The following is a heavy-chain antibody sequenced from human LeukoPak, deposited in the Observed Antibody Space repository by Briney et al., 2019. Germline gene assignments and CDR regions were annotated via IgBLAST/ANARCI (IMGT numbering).Heavy chain of an antibody. J-gene: IGHJ3*02. CDR2: ISYDGSNK. Sequence: SGRSLRLSCAASGFTFSSYAMHWVRQAPGKGLGWVAVISYDGSNKYYADSVKGRFTISRDNSKNTLYLQMNSLRAEDTAVYYCAKDQRYSSGIYAFDIWGQGTMVTVSS. V-gene: IGHV3-30-3*01. CDR1: GFTFSSYA. D-gene: IGHD6-19*01. CDR3: AKDQRYSSGIYAFDI.